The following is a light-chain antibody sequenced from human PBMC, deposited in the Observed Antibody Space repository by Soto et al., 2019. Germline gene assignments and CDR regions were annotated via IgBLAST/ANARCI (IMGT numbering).Light chain of an antibody. J-gene: IGLJ1*01. V-gene: IGLV2-23*01. CDR2: ECS. Sequence: QSALTQPASVSGSPGQSITISCTGTSSDVGSYNLVSWYQKHPGKAPKLMIYECSKRPSGVSNRFSGSKSGNTASLTISWLQAEDEADYYCCSYAGSSTYVFGTGTKVAVL. CDR1: SSDVGSYNL. CDR3: CSYAGSSTYV.